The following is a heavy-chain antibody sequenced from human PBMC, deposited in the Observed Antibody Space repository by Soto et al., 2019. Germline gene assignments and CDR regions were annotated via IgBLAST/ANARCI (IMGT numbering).Heavy chain of an antibody. CDR2: IYTAGII. CDR1: GDSISDYY. V-gene: IGHV4-4*07. J-gene: IGHJ4*02. Sequence: PSETLSLTCSVSGDSISDYYWTWLRQPAGKAPEWIGRIYTAGIIIYDPALKSRVTVSLDTSINQFSLKLNSVTAADTAVYYCARDKSEGFIHLFDYWGQGALVTVSS. CDR3: ARDKSEGFIHLFDY.